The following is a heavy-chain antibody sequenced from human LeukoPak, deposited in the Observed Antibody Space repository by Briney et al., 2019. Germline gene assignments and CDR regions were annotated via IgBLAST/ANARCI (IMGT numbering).Heavy chain of an antibody. V-gene: IGHV4-59*01. CDR2: IYYSGST. D-gene: IGHD3-22*01. CDR3: ARDPGSSGYFGIFDP. J-gene: IGHJ5*02. CDR1: GGSISSYY. Sequence: SETLSLTCTVSGGSISSYYWSWIRQPPGKGLEWIGYIYYSGSTNYNPSLKSRVTISVDTSKNQFSLKLSSVTAADTAVYYCARDPGSSGYFGIFDPWGRGTLVTVSS.